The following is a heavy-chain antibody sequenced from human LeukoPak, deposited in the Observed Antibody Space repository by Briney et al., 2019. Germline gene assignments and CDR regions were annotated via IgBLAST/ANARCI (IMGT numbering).Heavy chain of an antibody. CDR2: ISYDGSDK. CDR3: AKNRVVFNWNYAYYFDS. Sequence: PGGSLRLSCAASGFTFSDYGMHWVRQAPGKVLEWVTFISYDGSDKYYADSVKGRFTISRDNSKNTLYLQMNSLRAGDTALYYCAKNRVVFNWNYAYYFDSWGQGTLVTVSS. V-gene: IGHV3-30*18. D-gene: IGHD1-7*01. CDR1: GFTFSDYG. J-gene: IGHJ4*02.